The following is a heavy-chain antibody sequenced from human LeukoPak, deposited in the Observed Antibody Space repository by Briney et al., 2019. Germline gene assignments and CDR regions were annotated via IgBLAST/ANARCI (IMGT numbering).Heavy chain of an antibody. V-gene: IGHV1-18*01. CDR1: GYTFTSYG. D-gene: IGHD3-3*01. Sequence: ASVKVSCKASGYTFTSYGISWVRQAPGQGLEWMGWISAYNGNTNYAQKLQGRVTMTTDTSTSTAYMELRSLRSEDTAVYYCATGDRGTDFNFFDNWGQGTLVTVSS. CDR3: ATGDRGTDFNFFDN. CDR2: ISAYNGNT. J-gene: IGHJ4*02.